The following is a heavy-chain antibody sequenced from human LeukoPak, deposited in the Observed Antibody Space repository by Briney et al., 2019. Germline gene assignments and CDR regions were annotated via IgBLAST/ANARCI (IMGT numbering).Heavy chain of an antibody. D-gene: IGHD3-3*01. CDR2: IYYSGST. V-gene: IGHV4-31*03. CDR1: GGSISSGGYY. CDR3: ARAAPDPFWSGYYPFDY. J-gene: IGHJ4*02. Sequence: SETLSLTCTVSGGSISSGGYYWSWIPQHPGKGLEWIGYIYYSGSTYYNPSLKSRVTISVDTSKNQFSLKLSSVTAADTAVYYCARAAPDPFWSGYYPFDYWGQGTLVTVSS.